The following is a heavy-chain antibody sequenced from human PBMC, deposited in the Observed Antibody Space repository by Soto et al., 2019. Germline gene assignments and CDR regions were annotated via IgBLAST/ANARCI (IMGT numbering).Heavy chain of an antibody. J-gene: IGHJ6*02. V-gene: IGHV3-23*01. Sequence: PGGSLRLCCAASGVRFNSYAMSWVRQAPGKGLEWVSGISAVYERTSYAGSVKGRFSISRDSSKNTVYLQMSSLRGEDTALYYCAKGRSGEYYYYAMDVWGPGTTVTVSS. CDR2: ISAVYERT. CDR1: GVRFNSYA. D-gene: IGHD6-25*01. CDR3: AKGRSGEYYYYAMDV.